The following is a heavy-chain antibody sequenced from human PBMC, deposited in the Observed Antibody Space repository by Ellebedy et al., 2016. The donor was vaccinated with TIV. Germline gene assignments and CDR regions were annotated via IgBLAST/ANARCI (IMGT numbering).Heavy chain of an antibody. CDR3: VRDWDSAFDV. V-gene: IGHV6-1*01. D-gene: IGHD1-26*01. CDR1: GDSVSSKSAT. Sequence: QTLSLTCAISGDSVSSKSATWNWIRQSPSRGLEWLGRTYYRSKWNTDYAESVRSRITIKSDTSKNQFSLQLDFVSPDETAVYYCVRDWDSAFDVWGQGTMVTVSS. CDR2: TYYRSKWNT. J-gene: IGHJ3*01.